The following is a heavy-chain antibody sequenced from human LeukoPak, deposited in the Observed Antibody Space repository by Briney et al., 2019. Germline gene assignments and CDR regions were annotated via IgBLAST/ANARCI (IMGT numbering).Heavy chain of an antibody. CDR1: GGSISSYY. CDR2: IYTSGST. J-gene: IGHJ4*02. Sequence: PSETLSLTCTVSGGSISSYYWSWIRQPAGKGLEWIGRIYTSGSTNYNPSLKSRVTISVDTSKNQFSLKLSSVTAADTAVYYCARDSLAPYYGSGSYLDYWGQGTLVTVSS. V-gene: IGHV4-4*07. CDR3: ARDSLAPYYGSGSYLDY. D-gene: IGHD3-10*01.